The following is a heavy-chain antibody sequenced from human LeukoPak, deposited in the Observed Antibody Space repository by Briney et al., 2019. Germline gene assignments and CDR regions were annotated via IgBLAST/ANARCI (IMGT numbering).Heavy chain of an antibody. Sequence: SETLSLTCTDSGGSIRSYYWSWIRQPPGKGLEWIGYIYYSGSTKYNPSLKSRVTISVDTSKNQFSLKLSSVTAADTALYYCSSSSWYGGGSDYWGQGTLVTVSS. CDR1: GGSIRSYY. CDR2: IYYSGST. CDR3: SSSSWYGGGSDY. J-gene: IGHJ4*02. D-gene: IGHD6-13*01. V-gene: IGHV4-59*08.